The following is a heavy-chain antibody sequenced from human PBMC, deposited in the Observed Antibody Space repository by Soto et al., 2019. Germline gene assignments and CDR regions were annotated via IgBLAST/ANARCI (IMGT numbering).Heavy chain of an antibody. J-gene: IGHJ6*02. CDR3: ARVSWREKYGMDV. CDR1: GFTFSDSY. V-gene: IGHV3-11*01. Sequence: PGGSLRLSCAASGFTFSDSYMSWIRQAPGKGLEWISYITFSGNTVYYADSLKGRFTISRDNAKNSLYLQMNRMRAEDTAVYYCARVSWREKYGMDVWGQGNTVTVSS. CDR2: ITFSGNTV.